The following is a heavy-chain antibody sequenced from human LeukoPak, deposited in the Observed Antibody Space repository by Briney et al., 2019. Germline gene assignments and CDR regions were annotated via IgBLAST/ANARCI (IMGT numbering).Heavy chain of an antibody. J-gene: IGHJ3*02. D-gene: IGHD2-2*01. V-gene: IGHV5-51*01. Sequence: GESLKISCKGSGYSFTSYWLAWVRQMPGKGLEWMGVIYPGDSETRYSPSFQGQVSISADKSISTAYLQWSSLKASDTAMYYCAGQRGRMTGYAAGAVDIWGQGTIVTVSS. CDR2: IYPGDSET. CDR3: AGQRGRMTGYAAGAVDI. CDR1: GYSFTSYW.